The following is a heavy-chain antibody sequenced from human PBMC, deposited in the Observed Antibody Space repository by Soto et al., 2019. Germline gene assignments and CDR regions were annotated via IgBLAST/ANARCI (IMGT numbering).Heavy chain of an antibody. D-gene: IGHD3-9*01. J-gene: IGHJ4*02. V-gene: IGHV3-74*01. CDR2: ISSDGSST. CDR3: AREYYGVLTGYYNDY. Sequence: GGSLRLSCAASGFTFSSYSMSWVRQAPGKGLVWVARISSDGSSTTYADSVNGRFTISRDNAANTLYLQMNSLRAEDTAVYYCAREYYGVLTGYYNDYWGQGTLVTVSS. CDR1: GFTFSSYS.